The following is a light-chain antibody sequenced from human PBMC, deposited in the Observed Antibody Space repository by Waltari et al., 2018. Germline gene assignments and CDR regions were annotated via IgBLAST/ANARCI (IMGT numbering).Light chain of an antibody. Sequence: QSALTQPASVSGSPGQTITISCTGTSSDVGTYNFISWYPQHPGMAPKLTIYDVSKRPSGISDRFSGSKSGNTASLTSSGLQAEDEADYYCSSYRRGSTLVFGGGTKLTV. J-gene: IGLJ2*01. CDR2: DVS. CDR1: SSDVGTYNF. CDR3: SSYRRGSTLV. V-gene: IGLV2-14*03.